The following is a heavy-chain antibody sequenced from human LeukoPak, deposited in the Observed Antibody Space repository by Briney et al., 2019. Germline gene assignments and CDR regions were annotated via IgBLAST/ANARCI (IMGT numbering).Heavy chain of an antibody. CDR3: ATFDTAMVGY. V-gene: IGHV1-18*04. D-gene: IGHD5-18*01. CDR2: ISAYNGNT. CDR1: GYTFTSYG. J-gene: IGHJ4*02. Sequence: GASVTVSCKASGYTFTSYGISWVRQAPGQGLEGMGWISAYNGNTNYAQKLQGRVTMTTDPSTSTAYMELRSLRSDDTAVYYCATFDTAMVGYWGQGTLVTVSS.